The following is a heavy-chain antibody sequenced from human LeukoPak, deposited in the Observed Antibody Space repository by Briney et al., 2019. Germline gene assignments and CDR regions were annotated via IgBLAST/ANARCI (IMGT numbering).Heavy chain of an antibody. Sequence: GASVKVSCKASGYNFANYGISWVRQAPGQGLEWMASISTRRGITNYAQRFQGRVTMTTDTSTNTAYLELRSLRSDDTAVYYCARDNNYCVSGVYYVLNLFDYWGQGTLVTVSS. J-gene: IGHJ4*02. CDR3: ARDNNYCVSGVYYVLNLFDY. CDR2: ISTRRGIT. CDR1: GYNFANYG. D-gene: IGHD3-10*02. V-gene: IGHV1-18*01.